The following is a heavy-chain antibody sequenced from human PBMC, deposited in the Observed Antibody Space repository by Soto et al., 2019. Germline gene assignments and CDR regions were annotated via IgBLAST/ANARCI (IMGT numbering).Heavy chain of an antibody. Sequence: QVQLVESGGGVVQPGRSLRLSCAASGFTFSRYGMHWVRQAPGKGLEWVAVISYDGSNKYYADSVKGRFTISRDNSNNPLYLQMNSRRAEHTAVYYCVQAEVTVVTPYYFDYWGQGTLVTVSS. V-gene: IGHV3-30*18. D-gene: IGHD2-21*02. CDR2: ISYDGSNK. J-gene: IGHJ4*02. CDR3: VQAEVTVVTPYYFDY. CDR1: GFTFSRYG.